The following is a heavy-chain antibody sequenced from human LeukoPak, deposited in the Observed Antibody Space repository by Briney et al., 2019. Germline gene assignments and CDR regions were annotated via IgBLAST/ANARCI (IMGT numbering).Heavy chain of an antibody. CDR1: GGSISSYY. V-gene: IGHV4-59*08. CDR3: ARQGNWNLDY. CDR2: NNYNGIT. D-gene: IGHD1-1*01. Sequence: SETLSLTCTVSGGSISSYYWSWIRQPPGKGLEWIGYNNYNGITNYNPSLKSRVTISVDTSKNQFSLKLTSVTAADTAIYYCARQGNWNLDYWGQGTLVTVSS. J-gene: IGHJ4*02.